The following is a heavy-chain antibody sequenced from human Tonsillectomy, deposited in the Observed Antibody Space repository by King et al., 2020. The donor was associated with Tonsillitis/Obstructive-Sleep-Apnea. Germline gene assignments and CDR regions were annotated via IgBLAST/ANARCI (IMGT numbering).Heavy chain of an antibody. CDR3: ARDGFYSYFYGIDV. D-gene: IGHD2-2*03. Sequence: VQLVESGGGLVQPGGSLRLSCAASGFTFSSYEMTWVRQAPGKGLEWVSYISSRATTIYYADSVKGRFTISRDNAKNSLYLQMNSLRAEDTAVYYCARDGFYSYFYGIDVWGQGTTVTVSS. V-gene: IGHV3-48*03. CDR2: ISSRATTI. CDR1: GFTFSSYE. J-gene: IGHJ6*02.